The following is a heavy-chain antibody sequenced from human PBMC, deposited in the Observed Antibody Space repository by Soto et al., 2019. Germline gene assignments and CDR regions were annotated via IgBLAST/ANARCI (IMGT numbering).Heavy chain of an antibody. CDR3: ARLVVVATVANV. CDR2: IFYTGTT. J-gene: IGHJ4*02. CDR1: GGSINYNSYH. D-gene: IGHD5-12*01. Sequence: QLQLQESGPGLVKPSETLSLTCSVSGGSINYNSYHWGWIRQPPGQGLEWIGSIFYTGTTCYNPSLEGRVTMSVDTSKNSFSLHLTSVTAADTAVYFCARLVVVATVANVWGQGTLVTVSS. V-gene: IGHV4-39*02.